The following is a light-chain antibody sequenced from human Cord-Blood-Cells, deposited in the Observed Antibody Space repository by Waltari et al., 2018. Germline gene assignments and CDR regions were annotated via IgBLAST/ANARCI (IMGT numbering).Light chain of an antibody. CDR3: QQRSNWLPIT. Sequence: EIVLTQSPATLSLSPGESATLSCRASQSVSSYLACYQQKPGQAPRLLIYDASNRATGIPARFSGRGSGTDFTLTISSLEPEDFAVYYCQQRSNWLPITFGQGTRLEIK. CDR2: DAS. J-gene: IGKJ5*01. V-gene: IGKV3-11*01. CDR1: QSVSSY.